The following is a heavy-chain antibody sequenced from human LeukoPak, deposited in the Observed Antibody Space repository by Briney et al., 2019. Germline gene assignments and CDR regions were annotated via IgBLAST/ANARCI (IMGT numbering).Heavy chain of an antibody. CDR3: ARGDYAWGTFRYTLDY. CDR1: GFEFSSYQ. V-gene: IGHV3-48*03. CDR2: ISSGGADI. D-gene: IGHD3-16*02. Sequence: QSGGSLRLSCAASGFEFSSYQMNWVRRAPGKALEWVSDISSGGADIFYAASVRGRFTTSRDNANNLLFLQMNSLTVDDTAVYYCARGDYAWGTFRYTLDYWGQGALVTVSS. J-gene: IGHJ4*02.